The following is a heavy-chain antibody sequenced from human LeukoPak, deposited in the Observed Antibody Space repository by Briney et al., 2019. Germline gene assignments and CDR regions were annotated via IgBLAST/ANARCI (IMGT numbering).Heavy chain of an antibody. V-gene: IGHV1-18*01. CDR1: GYTFTSYG. CDR2: ISAYNGNT. J-gene: IGHJ4*02. Sequence: GASVRVSCKASGYTFTSYGISGVRQAPGQGVEWMGWISAYNGNTNYAQKLQGRVTMTTDTSTSTAYMDLSSLKSDDTAVYYSARDHGYSSGWFSTKLEYYFDYWGQGTLVTVSS. D-gene: IGHD6-19*01. CDR3: ARDHGYSSGWFSTKLEYYFDY.